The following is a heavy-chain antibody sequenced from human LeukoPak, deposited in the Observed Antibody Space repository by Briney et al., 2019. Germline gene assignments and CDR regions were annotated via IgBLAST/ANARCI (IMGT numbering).Heavy chain of an antibody. V-gene: IGHV3-64*01. CDR2: ISSNGGST. Sequence: GGSLRLSCAASGFTFSSYAMHWVRQAPGKGLEYVSAISSNGGSTYYANSVKGRFTISRDDAKNSLYLQMNSLRAEDTAVYYCARDQPNDDILTGYYPFDYWGQGTLVTVSS. CDR3: ARDQPNDDILTGYYPFDY. J-gene: IGHJ4*02. CDR1: GFTFSSYA. D-gene: IGHD3-9*01.